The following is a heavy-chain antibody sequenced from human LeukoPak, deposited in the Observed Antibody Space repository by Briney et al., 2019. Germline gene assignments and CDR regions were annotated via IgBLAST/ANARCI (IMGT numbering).Heavy chain of an antibody. CDR2: IYHSGST. Sequence: KPSETLSLTCAVSGGSISSSNWWSWVRQPPGKGLEWIGEIYHSGSTNYNPSLKSRVTISVDKSKNQFSLKLSSVTAADTAVYYCASRWATLRGEDYWGQGTLVTVSS. D-gene: IGHD3-10*01. CDR3: ASRWATLRGEDY. V-gene: IGHV4-4*02. J-gene: IGHJ4*02. CDR1: GGSISSSNW.